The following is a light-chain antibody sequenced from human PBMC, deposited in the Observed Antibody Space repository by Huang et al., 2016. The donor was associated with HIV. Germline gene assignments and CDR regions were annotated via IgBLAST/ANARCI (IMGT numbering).Light chain of an antibody. Sequence: IVMTQSPATLSVSPGERVTLSCRANRSVSSNLDWYQQRPGQAPKLLIYVSSTRAPGIPARFSGSGSGTDFSLTISSLQSEDFARYYCHQYNNWLLSFGGGTRVDI. CDR1: RSVSSN. CDR2: VSS. CDR3: HQYNNWLLS. J-gene: IGKJ4*01. V-gene: IGKV3-15*01.